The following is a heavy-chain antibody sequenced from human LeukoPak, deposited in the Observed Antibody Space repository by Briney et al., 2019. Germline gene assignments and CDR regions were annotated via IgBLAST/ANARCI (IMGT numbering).Heavy chain of an antibody. CDR2: IKSKTDGGTT. CDR1: GFTFSNAW. D-gene: IGHD2-2*02. J-gene: IGHJ4*02. Sequence: GGSLRLSCAASGFTFSNAWMSWVRQAPGKGLEWVGRIKSKTDGGTTDYAAPVKGRFTISRDDSKNTLYLQMNSLKTEDTAVYYCTTEAACSSTSCYKYWGQGTLVTVSS. V-gene: IGHV3-15*01. CDR3: TTEAACSSTSCYKY.